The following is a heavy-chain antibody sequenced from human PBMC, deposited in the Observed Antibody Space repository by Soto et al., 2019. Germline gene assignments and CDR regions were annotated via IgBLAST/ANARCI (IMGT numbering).Heavy chain of an antibody. J-gene: IGHJ5*02. CDR3: AICTVDTIVTSGWCNWFAP. D-gene: IGHD6-19*01. CDR2: VSGSGGTT. V-gene: IGHV3-23*01. CDR1: GFTFSNYA. Sequence: GGSLRLSCAASGFTFSNYAMSWVRQAPGKGLEWVSAVSGSGGTTYYADSVRGRFTISRDNSKNTLYLQMNSLRAEDTAIYFCAICTVDTIVTSGWCNWFAPWGQGTLVTVSS.